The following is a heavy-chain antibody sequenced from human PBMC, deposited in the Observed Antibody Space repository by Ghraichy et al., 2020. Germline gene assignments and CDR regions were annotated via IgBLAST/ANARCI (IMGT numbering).Heavy chain of an antibody. D-gene: IGHD1-26*01. J-gene: IGHJ2*01. CDR1: GFSVGSNY. Sequence: GGSLRLSCAASGFSVGSNYMSWVRQAPEKGLEWVSVIYGGNNTYNSDSVKGRFTISRDTSKNTLYLQMNSLRAGDSAVYFCARIGRVEWEPLSNWYFDLWGRGALVTVSS. CDR2: IYGGNNT. V-gene: IGHV3-66*01. CDR3: ARIGRVEWEPLSNWYFDL.